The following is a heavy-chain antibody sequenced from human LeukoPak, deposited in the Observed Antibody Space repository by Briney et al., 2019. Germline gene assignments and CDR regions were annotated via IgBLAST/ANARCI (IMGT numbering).Heavy chain of an antibody. J-gene: IGHJ4*02. D-gene: IGHD6-25*01. V-gene: IGHV1-46*01. CDR2: INPRGGST. CDR1: GYTFTTYY. CDR3: ARVGITAATADY. Sequence: ASVEVSCKASGYTFTTYYMHWLRQAPGQGPEWMGIINPRGGSTDYAQKFQGRVTMTSDTSTSTIYMELNSLRSDDTAVYFCARVGITAATADYWGQGTLVTVSS.